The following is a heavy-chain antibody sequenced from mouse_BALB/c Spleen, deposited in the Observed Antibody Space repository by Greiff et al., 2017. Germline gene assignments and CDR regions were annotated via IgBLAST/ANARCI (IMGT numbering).Heavy chain of an antibody. CDR1: GFTFSSYG. Sequence: EVQGVESGGDLVKPGGSLKLSCAASGFTFSSYGMSWVRQTPDKRLEWVATISSGGSYTYYPDSVKGRFTISRDNAKNTLYLQMSSLKSEDTAMYYCARQGYGNYEAMDYWGQGTSVTVSS. CDR3: ARQGYGNYEAMDY. D-gene: IGHD2-1*01. J-gene: IGHJ4*01. V-gene: IGHV5-6*01. CDR2: ISSGGSYT.